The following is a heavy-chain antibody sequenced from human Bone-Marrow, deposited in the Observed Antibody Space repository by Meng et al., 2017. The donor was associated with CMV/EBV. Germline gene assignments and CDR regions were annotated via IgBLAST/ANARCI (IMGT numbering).Heavy chain of an antibody. CDR2: IRYDGSNK. CDR1: GFTFSSYG. J-gene: IGHJ5*02. D-gene: IGHD2-2*01. V-gene: IGHV3-30*02. Sequence: GGTLRLSCAASGFTFSSYGMHWVRQAPGKGLEWVAFIRYDGSNKYYADSVKGRFTISRDNSKNTLYLQMNSLRAEDTAVYYCARGRVVVVPAARGRRFDPWGQGTLVTVSS. CDR3: ARGRVVVVPAARGRRFDP.